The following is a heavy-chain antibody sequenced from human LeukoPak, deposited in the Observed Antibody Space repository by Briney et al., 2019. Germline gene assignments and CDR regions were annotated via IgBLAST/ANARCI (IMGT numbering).Heavy chain of an antibody. CDR1: GGTFSSYV. V-gene: IGHV1-69*05. Sequence: SVKVSCKASGGTFSSYVITWVRQAPGQGLEWVGGIIPMFNTPNYAQKFQGRVTITTDESTHTSFMELNSLSSADTAVYYCARADRHYFYMDVWGKGTTVTVSS. J-gene: IGHJ6*03. CDR2: IIPMFNTP. CDR3: ARADRHYFYMDV.